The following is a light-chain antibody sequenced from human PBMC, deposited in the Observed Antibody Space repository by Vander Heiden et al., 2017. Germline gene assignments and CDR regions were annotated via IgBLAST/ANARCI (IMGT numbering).Light chain of an antibody. CDR1: QGIRNL. V-gene: IGKV1-16*01. Sequence: DIQMTQSPSSMSASVGDRVTITCRARQGIRNLLAWFQQKPGNAPRSLIYGASGLQVGFPFRFSGRGSGTDFTLTINNLQPEDFATYYCQQYDTSPITFGGGTKVEDK. CDR2: GAS. CDR3: QQYDTSPIT. J-gene: IGKJ4*01.